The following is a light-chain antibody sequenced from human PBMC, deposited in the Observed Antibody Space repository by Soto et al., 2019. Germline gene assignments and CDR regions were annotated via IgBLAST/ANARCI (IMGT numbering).Light chain of an antibody. CDR2: AAS. Sequence: IQLTQSPSSLSASVGDRVTITCRASQGISSYLGWYQQKQGKAPKILIYAASTLQSGVPSRFRGSGSGTDFTLTISRLQPEDFATYYCQQLNNYPSTFGGGTKVDIK. V-gene: IGKV1-9*01. CDR1: QGISSY. J-gene: IGKJ4*01. CDR3: QQLNNYPST.